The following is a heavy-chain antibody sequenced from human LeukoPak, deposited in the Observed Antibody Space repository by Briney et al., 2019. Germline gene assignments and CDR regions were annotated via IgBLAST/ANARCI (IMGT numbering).Heavy chain of an antibody. D-gene: IGHD3-22*01. J-gene: IGHJ4*02. V-gene: IGHV1-8*01. CDR2: MNPNSGNT. CDR1: GYTFTSYD. Sequence: ASVKVSFTASGYTFTSYDINWVRQATGQGLEWMGWMNPNSGNTGYAQKFQGRVTMTRNTSISTAYMELSSLRSEDTAVYYCARGERRYYYDSSDSDYWGQGTLVTVSS. CDR3: ARGERRYYYDSSDSDY.